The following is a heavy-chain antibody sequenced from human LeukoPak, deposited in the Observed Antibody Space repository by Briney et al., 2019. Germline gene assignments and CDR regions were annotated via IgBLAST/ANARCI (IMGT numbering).Heavy chain of an antibody. D-gene: IGHD4-23*01. CDR3: GKEMTSMVTVEY. J-gene: IGHJ4*02. Sequence: PGGSLRLSCVASGFTFSTSAMSWVRQAPGKGLEWVSAISGSGGKTYYADSAKGRFTISRDNSQNTLYLYMNSLRADDTAVYYCGKEMTSMVTVEYWGQGTLVTVSS. V-gene: IGHV3-23*01. CDR2: ISGSGGKT. CDR1: GFTFSTSA.